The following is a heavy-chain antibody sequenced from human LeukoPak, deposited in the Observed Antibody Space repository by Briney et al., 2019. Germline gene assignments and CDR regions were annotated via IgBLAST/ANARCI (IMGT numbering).Heavy chain of an antibody. CDR3: ARHEERWLQWGAFDI. Sequence: SETLSLTCTVSGGSLSSYYWSWIRQPPGKGLEWIGYIYYSGSTNYNPSLKSRVTISVDTSKNQFSLKLSSVTAADTAVYYCARHEERWLQWGAFDIWGQGTMVTVSS. CDR1: GGSLSSYY. J-gene: IGHJ3*02. D-gene: IGHD5-24*01. V-gene: IGHV4-59*08. CDR2: IYYSGST.